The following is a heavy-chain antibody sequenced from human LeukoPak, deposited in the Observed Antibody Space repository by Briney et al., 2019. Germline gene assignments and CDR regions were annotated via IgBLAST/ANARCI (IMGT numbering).Heavy chain of an antibody. J-gene: IGHJ4*02. V-gene: IGHV4-4*07. CDR1: GGSVSRYY. CDR3: ARDRDGFWSGYYILDY. CDR2: IYTSGST. Sequence: SETLSLTCTVSGGSVSRYYWSWIRQPAGKGLEWIGRIYTSGSTNYNPSLKSRVTISVDTSKNQFSLKLSSVTAADTAVYYCARDRDGFWSGYYILDYWGQGTLVTVSS. D-gene: IGHD3-3*01.